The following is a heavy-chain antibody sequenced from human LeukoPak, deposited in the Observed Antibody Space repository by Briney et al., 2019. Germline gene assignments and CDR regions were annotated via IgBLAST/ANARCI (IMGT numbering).Heavy chain of an antibody. Sequence: GGSLRLSCAASGFTFSTYFMSWVRQAPGKGLEWVSATSGSGGGTFYTDSVKGRFTISRDNSKDTLYLQMNSLRAEDTAVYYCARYVGVSGSYYYWGQGTLVTASS. V-gene: IGHV3-23*01. CDR2: TSGSGGGT. J-gene: IGHJ4*02. CDR1: GFTFSTYF. D-gene: IGHD1-26*01. CDR3: ARYVGVSGSYYY.